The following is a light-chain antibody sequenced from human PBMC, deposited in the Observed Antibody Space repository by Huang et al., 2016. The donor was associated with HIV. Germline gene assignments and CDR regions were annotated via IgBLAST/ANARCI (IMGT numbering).Light chain of an antibody. J-gene: IGKJ4*01. V-gene: IGKV3-11*01. CDR2: ESS. CDR3: QQRSNWAPIT. CDR1: QSVSSY. Sequence: EIVLTQSPATLSLSPGERATLSCRASQSVSSYLAWYQQKPGQAPRLLIYESSNRATVIPVRFSGSGSGTDFTLTISSLEPEDFAVYYCQQRSNWAPITFGGGTKVEIK.